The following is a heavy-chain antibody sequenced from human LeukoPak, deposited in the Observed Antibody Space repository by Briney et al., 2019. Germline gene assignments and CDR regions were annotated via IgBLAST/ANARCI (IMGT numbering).Heavy chain of an antibody. Sequence: PSETLSLTCTVSGGSISTSSYYWGWVRQPPGKGLEWIGNIFYSGSTYYSPSLKSRVTISLDTSRNQFSLKLSSVTAADTAVYYCARLGLFGKYFDYWGQGTLVTVSS. CDR2: IFYSGST. CDR3: ARLGLFGKYFDY. V-gene: IGHV4-39*07. CDR1: GGSISTSSYY. J-gene: IGHJ4*02. D-gene: IGHD3-22*01.